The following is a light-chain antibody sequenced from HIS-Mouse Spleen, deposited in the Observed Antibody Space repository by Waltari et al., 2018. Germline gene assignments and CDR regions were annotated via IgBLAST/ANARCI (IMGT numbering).Light chain of an antibody. CDR3: SSYTRSSTLV. CDR2: DVS. V-gene: IGLV2-14*03. Sequence: QSALTQPASVSGSPGQSITISCTGTSSDVGGYNYVSWYQQHPGKAPKLMIYDVSNRPSGVSNRFSGFKSGNTASLTTSGLQAEDEADYYCSSYTRSSTLVYGGGTKLTVL. J-gene: IGLJ2*01. CDR1: SSDVGGYNY.